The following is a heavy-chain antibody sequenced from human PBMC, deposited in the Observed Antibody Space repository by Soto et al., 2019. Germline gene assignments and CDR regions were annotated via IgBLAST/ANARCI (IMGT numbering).Heavy chain of an antibody. CDR1: GYTFTSYG. J-gene: IGHJ5*02. Sequence: ASVKVSCKASGYTFTSYGISWVRQAPGQGLEWMGWISAYNGNTNYAQKLQGRVTMTTDTSTSTAYMELRSLRSDDTAVYYCARDPPDYDVSYWFDPWGQGTLVTVSS. V-gene: IGHV1-18*01. CDR3: ARDPPDYDVSYWFDP. CDR2: ISAYNGNT. D-gene: IGHD4-17*01.